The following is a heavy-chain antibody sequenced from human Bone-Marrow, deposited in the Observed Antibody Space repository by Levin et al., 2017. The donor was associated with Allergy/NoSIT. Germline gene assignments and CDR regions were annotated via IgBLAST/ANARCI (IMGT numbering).Heavy chain of an antibody. Sequence: GGSLRLSCAASGFTFSSYAMNWVRQAPGKGLEWVSTIGAGSGTTYYADSVKGRTYYADSVQGRFTISRDNSKNTLWLQMNSLRADDTAVYYCAKSYGRGGWSVFDYWGQGTLVTVSS. J-gene: IGHJ4*02. CDR2: IGAGSGTTYYADSVKGRT. D-gene: IGHD3-10*02. CDR3: AKSYGRGGWSVFDY. V-gene: IGHV3-23*01. CDR1: GFTFSSYA.